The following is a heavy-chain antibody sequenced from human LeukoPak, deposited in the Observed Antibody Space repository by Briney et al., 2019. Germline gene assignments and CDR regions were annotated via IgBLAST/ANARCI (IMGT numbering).Heavy chain of an antibody. Sequence: PSETLSLTCAVYGGSFSGYYWSWIRQPPGKGLEWIGEINHSGGTNYNPSLKSRVTISVDTSKNQFSLKLSSMTAADTAVYYCARGSSGYSYGWGQGTLVTVSS. CDR3: ARGSSGYSYG. D-gene: IGHD5-18*01. V-gene: IGHV4-34*01. CDR1: GGSFSGYY. J-gene: IGHJ4*02. CDR2: INHSGGT.